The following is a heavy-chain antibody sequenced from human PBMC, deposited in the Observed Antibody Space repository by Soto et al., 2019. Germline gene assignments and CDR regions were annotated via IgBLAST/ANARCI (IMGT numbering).Heavy chain of an antibody. J-gene: IGHJ6*03. D-gene: IGHD2-8*02. CDR1: GGSLSSYP. Sequence: QVQLLQSGSEVKKPGSSVKVSCRASGGSLSSYPVTWVRQAPGQGLEWMGRIIPIVGLTNYAQKFQGRVTITADKSTSTAYMELSSLRSDDTAVYYCAIPTGGHDAGGNYRDVWGKGTTVIVSS. CDR2: IIPIVGLT. V-gene: IGHV1-69*02. CDR3: AIPTGGHDAGGNYRDV.